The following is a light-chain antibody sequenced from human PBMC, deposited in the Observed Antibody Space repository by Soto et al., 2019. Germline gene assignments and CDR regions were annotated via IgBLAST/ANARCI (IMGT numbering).Light chain of an antibody. CDR3: QHYNSYSEA. V-gene: IGKV1-5*03. J-gene: IGKJ1*01. Sequence: DIQMTQSPSSLSASVVDRVSITCRASQSISNSLNWYQQRPGKAPKLLIYKASTLKSGVPSRFSGSGSGTEFTLTISSLQPDDFATYYCQHYNSYSEAFGQGTKVDIK. CDR1: QSISNS. CDR2: KAS.